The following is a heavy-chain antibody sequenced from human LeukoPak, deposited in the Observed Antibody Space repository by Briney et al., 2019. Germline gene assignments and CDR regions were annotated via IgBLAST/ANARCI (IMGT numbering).Heavy chain of an antibody. V-gene: IGHV4-34*01. Sequence: SETLSLTCAVYGGSFSGYYWSWIRQPPGKGLEWIGEINHSGSTNYNPSLKSRVTISVDTSKSQFSLKLSSVTAADTAVYYCARGPSRGGSGWYAFRRYFDYWGQGTLVTVSS. CDR3: ARGPSRGGSGWYAFRRYFDY. CDR2: INHSGST. D-gene: IGHD6-19*01. CDR1: GGSFSGYY. J-gene: IGHJ4*02.